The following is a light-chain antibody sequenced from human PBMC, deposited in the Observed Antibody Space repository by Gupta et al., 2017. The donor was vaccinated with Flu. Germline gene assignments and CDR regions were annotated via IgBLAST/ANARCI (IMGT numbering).Light chain of an antibody. CDR2: AAS. CDR3: QQSYRSPAWT. J-gene: IGKJ1*01. V-gene: IGKV1-39*01. Sequence: DIQMTQSPSSLSASLGDRVTITCRASQTISHYLNWYQQKPGKAPKLLIYAASSLQSGVPSRFSGSGSGTGFTLTINRLQPEDFATYYCQQSYRSPAWTFGHGTKVEIK. CDR1: QTISHY.